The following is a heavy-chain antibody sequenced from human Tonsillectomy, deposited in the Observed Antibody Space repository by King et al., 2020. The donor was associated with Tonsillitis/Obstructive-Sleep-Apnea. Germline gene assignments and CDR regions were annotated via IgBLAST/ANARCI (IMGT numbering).Heavy chain of an antibody. J-gene: IGHJ5*02. D-gene: IGHD3-3*01. CDR3: TREGRGFLEWFVGYRDWFDP. V-gene: IGHV3-49*04. CDR2: IRSKAYGGTT. CDR1: GFTFGDYA. Sequence: VQLVESGGGLVQPGRSLRLSCTASGFTFGDYAMSWVRQAPGKGLEWVGFIRSKAYGGTTEYAASVKGRFTISRDDSKSIAYLQMNSLKTEDTAVYYCTREGRGFLEWFVGYRDWFDPWGQGTLVTVSS.